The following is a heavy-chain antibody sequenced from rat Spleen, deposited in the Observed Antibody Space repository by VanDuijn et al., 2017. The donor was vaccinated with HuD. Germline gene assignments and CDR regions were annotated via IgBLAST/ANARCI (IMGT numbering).Heavy chain of an antibody. CDR3: TTAGYGYNPPRVMDA. V-gene: IGHV5S13*01. D-gene: IGHD1-9*01. J-gene: IGHJ4*01. Sequence: EVQLVESGGGLVQPGRSLKLSCAASGFTYSNYVMAWVSQAPTKGLEWVASISTGGGNTYYRDSVKGRFTISRDNAKNTLYLQMDSLRSEDTATYYCTTAGYGYNPPRVMDAWGQGASVTVSS. CDR2: ISTGGGNT. CDR1: GFTYSNYV.